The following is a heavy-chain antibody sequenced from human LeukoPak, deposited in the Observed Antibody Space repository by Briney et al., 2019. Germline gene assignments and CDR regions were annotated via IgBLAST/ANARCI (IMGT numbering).Heavy chain of an antibody. CDR1: GFTFSTYW. CDR2: INHDGSEI. D-gene: IGHD2-2*02. Sequence: PGGSLRLSCAASGFTFSTYWMNWGRQAPGKGLEWVANINHDGSEIDYMDSVKGRFTISRDNAKNSLYLQMNSLRTEDTAVYYCARGYCSSTSCYKNWFDPWGQGTLVTVSS. V-gene: IGHV3-7*05. CDR3: ARGYCSSTSCYKNWFDP. J-gene: IGHJ5*02.